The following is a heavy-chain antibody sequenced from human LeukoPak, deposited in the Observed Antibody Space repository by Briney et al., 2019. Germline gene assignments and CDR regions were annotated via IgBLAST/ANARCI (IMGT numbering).Heavy chain of an antibody. CDR1: GLTFNKYD. CDR3: ARDFLGYDSSGYLLLFDY. V-gene: IGHV3-30*03. J-gene: IGHJ4*02. CDR2: ISHDGSKE. Sequence: GGSLRLSCGVSGLTFNKYDIHWVRQAPGKGLEWVAVISHDGSKEYYVDSVKGRFTISRDNAKNSLYLQMNSLRAEDTAVYYCARDFLGYDSSGYLLLFDYWGQGTLVTVSS. D-gene: IGHD3-22*01.